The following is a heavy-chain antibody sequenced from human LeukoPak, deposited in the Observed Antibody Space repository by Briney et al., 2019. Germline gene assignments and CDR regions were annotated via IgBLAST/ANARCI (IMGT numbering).Heavy chain of an antibody. CDR2: ISSSSSYI. Sequence: PGGSLRLSCAASGLTFSNAWMNWVRQAPGKGLEWVSSISSSSSYIYYADSVKGRFTISRDNAKNSLYLQMNSLRAEDTAVYYCARVLYGDYNPSDYWGQGTLVTVSS. D-gene: IGHD4-17*01. J-gene: IGHJ4*02. CDR3: ARVLYGDYNPSDY. V-gene: IGHV3-21*06. CDR1: GLTFSNAW.